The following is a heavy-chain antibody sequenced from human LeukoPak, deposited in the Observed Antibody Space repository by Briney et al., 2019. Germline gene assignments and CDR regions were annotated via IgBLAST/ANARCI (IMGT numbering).Heavy chain of an antibody. J-gene: IGHJ6*03. CDR1: GGTFSSYA. Sequence: GASVKVSCKASGGTFSSYAISWVRQAPGQGLERMGGIIPIFGTANYAQKFQGRVTITTDESTSTAYMELSSLRSEDTAVYYCARDTQSGYYYYYMDVWGKGTTVTVSS. V-gene: IGHV1-69*05. CDR2: IIPIFGTA. D-gene: IGHD3-10*01. CDR3: ARDTQSGYYYYYMDV.